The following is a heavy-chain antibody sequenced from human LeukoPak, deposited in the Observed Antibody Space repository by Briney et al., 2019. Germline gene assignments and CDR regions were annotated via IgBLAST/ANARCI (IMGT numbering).Heavy chain of an antibody. J-gene: IGHJ3*02. Sequence: ASVTVSCKASGYTFTSYDINWVRQAPGQELEWMGWMNPNSGNTGYAQKFQGRVTMTRNTSISTAYMELSSLRSEDTAVYYCARADDSTDAFDIWGQGTMVTVSS. D-gene: IGHD3-22*01. CDR2: MNPNSGNT. CDR3: ARADDSTDAFDI. CDR1: GYTFTSYD. V-gene: IGHV1-8*01.